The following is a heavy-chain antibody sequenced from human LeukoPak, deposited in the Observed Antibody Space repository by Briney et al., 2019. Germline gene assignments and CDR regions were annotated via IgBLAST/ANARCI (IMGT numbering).Heavy chain of an antibody. CDR3: ARDRELGY. D-gene: IGHD3-10*01. CDR2: IYNSGST. CDR1: GDSISIYY. V-gene: IGHV4-59*01. Sequence: SETLSLTCTVFGDSISIYYRSWIRQPPGKGLEWIGYIYNSGSTDYSPSLKNRVTISLDTSKNQFSLKLTSVTAADTAVYYCARDRELGYWGQGILVTVSS. J-gene: IGHJ4*02.